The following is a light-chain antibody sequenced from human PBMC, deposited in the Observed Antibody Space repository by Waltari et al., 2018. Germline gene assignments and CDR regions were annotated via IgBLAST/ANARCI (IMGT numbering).Light chain of an antibody. CDR3: QQYNNWPPGRT. CDR1: QSVSSN. V-gene: IGKV3-15*01. J-gene: IGKJ1*01. CDR2: GAS. Sequence: PGERATLSCRASQSVSSNLAWYQQKPGQAPRLLIYGASTRATGIPARFSGSGSGTEFTLTISSLQSEDFAVYYCQQYNNWPPGRTFGQGTKVEIK.